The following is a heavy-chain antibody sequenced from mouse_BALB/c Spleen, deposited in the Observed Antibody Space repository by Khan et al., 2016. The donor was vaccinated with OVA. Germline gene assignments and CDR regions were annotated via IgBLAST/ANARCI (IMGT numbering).Heavy chain of an antibody. J-gene: IGHJ1*01. Sequence: QVQLKESGAELVRPGASVKLSCKASGYSFTSYWMNWVKQRPGHGLEWIGMIHPSDSETTLNQKFKDKATLTVAKSSSTAYMQLSSPTSEDSAVLYCARGTTASYWYFDVWGAGTTVTVSS. CDR2: IHPSDSET. CDR3: ARGTTASYWYFDV. V-gene: IGHV1S82*01. CDR1: GYSFTSYW. D-gene: IGHD1-2*01.